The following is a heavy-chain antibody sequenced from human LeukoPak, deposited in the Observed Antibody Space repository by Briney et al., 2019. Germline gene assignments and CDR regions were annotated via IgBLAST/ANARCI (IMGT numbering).Heavy chain of an antibody. D-gene: IGHD3-16*01. CDR3: TTVGQLALFGGLYYFDS. CDR1: GFTFNIAS. CDR2: IKSKNDGGTT. Sequence: GGSLRLSCAASGFTFNIASMNWVRQAPGKGLEWVGRIKSKNDGGTTDYAAPVKGRFTISRDDSKNTLYLQMNSLKVEDTAVYYCTTVGQLALFGGLYYFDSWGQGTLVTVSS. J-gene: IGHJ4*02. V-gene: IGHV3-15*01.